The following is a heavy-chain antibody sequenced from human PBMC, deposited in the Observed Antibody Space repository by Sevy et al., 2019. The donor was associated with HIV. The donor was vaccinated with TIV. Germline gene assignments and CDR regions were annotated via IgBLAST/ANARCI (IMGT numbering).Heavy chain of an antibody. V-gene: IGHV3-7*01. CDR1: EFTFSNFW. D-gene: IGHD3-3*01. CDR2: IKQDGSEK. Sequence: GGSLRLSCAASEFTFSNFWMSWVRQAPGKGLEWVATIKQDGSEKYYVDSVRGRFTISRDNAKNSLFLQLNSLRAEDTAVYYCARDQGFFLRFYFDSWGQGALVTVSS. J-gene: IGHJ4*02. CDR3: ARDQGFFLRFYFDS.